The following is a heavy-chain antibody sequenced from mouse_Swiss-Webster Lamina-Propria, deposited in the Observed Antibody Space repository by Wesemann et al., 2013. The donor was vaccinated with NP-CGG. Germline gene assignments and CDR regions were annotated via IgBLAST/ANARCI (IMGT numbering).Heavy chain of an antibody. D-gene: IGHD4-1*01. Sequence: WVKQSHGKSLEWIGLINPYNGGTSYNQKFKGKATLTVDKSSSTAYMELLSLTSEDSAVYYCASNWDGDYYAMDYWGQGTSVTVSS. CDR2: INPYNGGT. J-gene: IGHJ4*01. V-gene: IGHV1-26*01. CDR3: ASNWDGDYYAMDY.